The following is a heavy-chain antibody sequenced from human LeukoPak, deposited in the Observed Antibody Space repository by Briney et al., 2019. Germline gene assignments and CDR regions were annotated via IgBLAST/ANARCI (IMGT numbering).Heavy chain of an antibody. V-gene: IGHV4-4*07. D-gene: IGHD6-13*01. CDR1: GGSISSYY. CDR3: ARDGSSWYAYYYYGMDV. CDR2: IYTSGST. Sequence: SETLSLTCTVSGGSISSYYWSWIRQPAGKGLEWIGRIYTSGSTNYNPTLKSRVTMSVDTSKNQFSLKLSSVTTADTAVYYCARDGSSWYAYYYYGMDVWGQGTLVTVS. J-gene: IGHJ6*02.